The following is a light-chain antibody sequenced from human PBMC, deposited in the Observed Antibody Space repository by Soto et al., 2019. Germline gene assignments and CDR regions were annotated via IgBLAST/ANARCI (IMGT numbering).Light chain of an antibody. Sequence: EVVLTQSPATLSLSAGERATLSCGASQTVSSNYLAWYQHKPGLAPRLLIYDASSRATGIPDRFRGSGSGTDFTLTISRLEPEDVAVYYCQQYGDSPRGTFGGGTKVEIK. CDR3: QQYGDSPRGT. V-gene: IGKV3D-20*01. CDR1: QTVSSNY. CDR2: DAS. J-gene: IGKJ4*01.